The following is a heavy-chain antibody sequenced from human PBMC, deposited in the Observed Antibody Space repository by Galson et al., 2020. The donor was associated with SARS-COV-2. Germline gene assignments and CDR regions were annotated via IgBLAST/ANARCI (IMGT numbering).Heavy chain of an antibody. CDR3: ARDGDILTGYPIDY. Sequence: GESLKISCKASGYTFTSYGISWVRQAPGQGLEWMGWISAYNGNTNYAQKLQGRVTMTTDTSTSTAYMELRSLRSDDTAVYYCARDGDILTGYPIDYWGQGTLVTVSS. V-gene: IGHV1-18*01. J-gene: IGHJ4*02. CDR1: GYTFTSYG. CDR2: ISAYNGNT. D-gene: IGHD3-9*01.